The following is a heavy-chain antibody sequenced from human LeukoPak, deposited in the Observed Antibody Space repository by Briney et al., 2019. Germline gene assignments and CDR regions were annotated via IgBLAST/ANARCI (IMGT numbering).Heavy chain of an antibody. CDR2: ISWNSGYI. V-gene: IGHV3-9*01. Sequence: GGSLRLSCAASGFTFDDYAMHWVRQAPGKGLEWVSGISWNSGYIGYADSVKGRFTISRDNAKNSLYLQMNSLRAEDTAVYYCARSLVVVTAYGMDVWGQGTTVTVSS. CDR3: ARSLVVVTAYGMDV. D-gene: IGHD2-21*02. J-gene: IGHJ6*02. CDR1: GFTFDDYA.